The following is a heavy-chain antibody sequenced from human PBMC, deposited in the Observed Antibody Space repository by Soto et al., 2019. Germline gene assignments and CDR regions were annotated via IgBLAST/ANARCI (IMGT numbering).Heavy chain of an antibody. Sequence: GASVKVSCKASGGTFSSYTISWVRQAPGQGLEWMGRIIPILGIANYAQKFQGRVTITADKSTSTAYMELSSLRSEDTAVYYCARPSYCSGGSCYSSEYFQHWGQGTLVTVSS. D-gene: IGHD2-15*01. V-gene: IGHV1-69*02. CDR3: ARPSYCSGGSCYSSEYFQH. CDR2: IIPILGIA. CDR1: GGTFSSYT. J-gene: IGHJ1*01.